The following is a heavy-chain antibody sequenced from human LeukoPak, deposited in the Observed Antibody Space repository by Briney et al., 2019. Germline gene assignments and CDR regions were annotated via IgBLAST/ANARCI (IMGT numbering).Heavy chain of an antibody. Sequence: SVKVSCKASGYTFTSYGITWVRQAPGQGLEWMGGITPIFGTANYVHKYKGRVTITADKSTSTAYMELSRLRSEDTATYYCARASSDDTAMATPFAYWGRGTLVIVSS. CDR2: ITPIFGTA. CDR1: GYTFTSYG. CDR3: ARASSDDTAMATPFAY. V-gene: IGHV1-69*06. D-gene: IGHD5-18*01. J-gene: IGHJ4*02.